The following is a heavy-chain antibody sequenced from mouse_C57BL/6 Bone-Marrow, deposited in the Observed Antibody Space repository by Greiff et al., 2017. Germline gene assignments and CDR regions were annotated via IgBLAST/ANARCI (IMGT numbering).Heavy chain of an antibody. J-gene: IGHJ2*01. Sequence: QVQLQQSGAELVRPGASVTLSCKASGYTFTDYEMHWVKQTPVHGLEWIGAIDPETGGTAYNQKFKGKAILTADKSSSTAYMELRSLTSEDSAVYNCTRESYYYGSFDDWGQGTTLTVSS. CDR3: TRESYYYGSFDD. V-gene: IGHV1-15*01. D-gene: IGHD1-1*01. CDR2: IDPETGGT. CDR1: GYTFTDYE.